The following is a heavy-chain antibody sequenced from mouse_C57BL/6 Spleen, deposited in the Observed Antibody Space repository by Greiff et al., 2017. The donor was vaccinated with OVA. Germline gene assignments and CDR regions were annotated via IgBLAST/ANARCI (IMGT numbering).Heavy chain of an antibody. CDR3: ARDYGSSYWYFDV. D-gene: IGHD1-1*01. V-gene: IGHV1-80*01. J-gene: IGHJ1*03. CDR2: IYPGDGDT. Sequence: QVQLQQSGAELVKPGASVKLSCKASGYAFSSYWMNWVKQRPGKGLEWIGQIYPGDGDTNYNGKFKGKATLSADKSSSTAYMQLSSLTSEDSAVYFCARDYGSSYWYFDVWGTGTTVTVSS. CDR1: GYAFSSYW.